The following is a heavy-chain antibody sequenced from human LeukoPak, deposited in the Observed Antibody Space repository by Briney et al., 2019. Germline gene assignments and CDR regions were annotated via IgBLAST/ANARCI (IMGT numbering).Heavy chain of an antibody. Sequence: ASVKVSCKASGYTFTSDYMRCVRQAPGQGLGWMGKINPSGGSTSYAQKFQGRVTMTRDMSTSTVYMELSSLRSEDTAVYYCARDLRPDYYDSSGPMDVWGKGTTVTVSS. CDR3: ARDLRPDYYDSSGPMDV. V-gene: IGHV1-46*01. CDR2: INPSGGST. J-gene: IGHJ6*04. D-gene: IGHD3-22*01. CDR1: GYTFTSDY.